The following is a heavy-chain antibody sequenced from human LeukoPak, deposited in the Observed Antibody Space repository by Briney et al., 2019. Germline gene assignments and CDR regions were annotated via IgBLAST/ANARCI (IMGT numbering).Heavy chain of an antibody. D-gene: IGHD3-3*01. Sequence: ASVKVSCKASGYTITNNYMHWVRQARGQGLEWMGVINPSGTGTSYAQKFQGRITMSRDTSTSTVYMELSSLRAEDTALHYCATSSTIPIRAFDYWGQGTLVTVSS. CDR3: ATSSTIPIRAFDY. CDR2: INPSGTGT. CDR1: GYTITNNY. V-gene: IGHV1-46*01. J-gene: IGHJ4*02.